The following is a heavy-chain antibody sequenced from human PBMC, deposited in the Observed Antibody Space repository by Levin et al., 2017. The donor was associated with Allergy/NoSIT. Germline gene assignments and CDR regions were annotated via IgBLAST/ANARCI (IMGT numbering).Heavy chain of an antibody. J-gene: IGHJ4*02. D-gene: IGHD1-26*01. CDR1: GFTFSSYG. Sequence: PGGSLRLSCAASGFTFSSYGMHWVRQAPGKGLEWVAVISYDGSNKYYADSVKGRFTISRDNSKNTLYLQMNSLRAEDTAVYYCAKDSPSGSFDYWGQGTLVTVSS. V-gene: IGHV3-30*18. CDR2: ISYDGSNK. CDR3: AKDSPSGSFDY.